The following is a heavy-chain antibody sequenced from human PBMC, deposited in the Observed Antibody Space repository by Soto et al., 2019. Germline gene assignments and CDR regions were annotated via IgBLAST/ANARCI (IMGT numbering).Heavy chain of an antibody. J-gene: IGHJ4*02. CDR2: INHSGSA. CDR3: ARGLSTGSPYSGGWYYFDS. Sequence: QVQIHQRGAGVLKPSETLSLTCAVSGGSFSGYIWTWIRQTPGKGLQWIGQINHSGSAVYNPSLTTRVTISIMSTNQFSLEMRSVTAADTAVYYCARGLSTGSPYSGGWYYFDSWGQGATVTVS. D-gene: IGHD3-10*01. CDR1: GGSFSGYI. V-gene: IGHV4-34*01.